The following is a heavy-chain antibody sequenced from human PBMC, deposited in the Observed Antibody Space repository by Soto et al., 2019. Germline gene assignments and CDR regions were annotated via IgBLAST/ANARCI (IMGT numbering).Heavy chain of an antibody. CDR3: ARAPYSSGWYLSEI. CDR2: ISYDGSNK. D-gene: IGHD6-19*01. V-gene: IGHV3-30-3*01. J-gene: IGHJ4*02. Sequence: TGGSLRLSCAASGFTFSSYAMHWVRQAPGKGLEWVAVISYDGSNKYYADSVKGRFTISRDNSKNTLYLQMNSLRAEDTAVYYCARAPYSSGWYLSEIWGQGTLVTVSS. CDR1: GFTFSSYA.